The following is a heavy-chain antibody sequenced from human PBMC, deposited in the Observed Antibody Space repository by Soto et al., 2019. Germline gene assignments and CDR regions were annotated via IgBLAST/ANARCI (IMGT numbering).Heavy chain of an antibody. CDR1: GGTYSSNT. Sequence: QVQLVQSGAAVKKPGSSVKISCKASGGTYSSNTINWVRQTAGQGLEWMGGIIPLFGTANYAEKFRGRVTITADRSTNKEYMEMRSRRSEDTAGDYGVSEAACGGDCYGFDSWGQGTLVTVSS. V-gene: IGHV1-69*06. J-gene: IGHJ4*02. CDR2: IIPLFGTA. CDR3: VSEAACGGDCYGFDS. D-gene: IGHD2-21*02.